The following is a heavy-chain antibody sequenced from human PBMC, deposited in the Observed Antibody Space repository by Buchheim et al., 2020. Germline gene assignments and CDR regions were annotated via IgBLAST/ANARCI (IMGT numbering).Heavy chain of an antibody. V-gene: IGHV1-2*02. CDR1: GFTLTGYY. J-gene: IGHJ4*02. CDR2: INPDSGGT. CDR3: ARTSTFDY. Sequence: QVQLVQSGAEVKKPGASVKVSCKASGFTLTGYYMHWVRQAPGQGLVWMGWINPDSGGTNYAQKFQGRVTMPRATSINNASMELSSLTSDDSAVYYCARTSTFDYWGQGTL.